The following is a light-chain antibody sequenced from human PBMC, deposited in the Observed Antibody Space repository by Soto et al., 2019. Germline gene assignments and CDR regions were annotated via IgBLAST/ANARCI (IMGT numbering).Light chain of an antibody. V-gene: IGKV3-20*01. CDR3: QHYGSSLWT. Sequence: EIVLTQSPGTLSVSPGERATLSCRASQSVSSSYLAWYQQKPGQAPRLLIYSASSRATGIPDRFSGSGSGTDFTLTISRLEPEDFAVYYCQHYGSSLWTFGQGTKVEI. CDR1: QSVSSSY. CDR2: SAS. J-gene: IGKJ1*01.